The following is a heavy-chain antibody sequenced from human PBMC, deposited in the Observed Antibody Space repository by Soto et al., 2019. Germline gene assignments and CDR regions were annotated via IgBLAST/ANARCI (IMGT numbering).Heavy chain of an antibody. CDR1: GFTFSGYA. Sequence: QVQLVESGGGVVQPGTSLRLSCVASGFTFSGYAMHWIRQAPGKAPEWVALISSDWSSTLYADSVRGRFTISRDNSRDTLYLQLNSLRPDDTAVFSCARGAYRYFDYWGQGTLVTVSS. V-gene: IGHV3-30-3*01. CDR2: ISSDWSST. D-gene: IGHD4-4*01. CDR3: ARGAYRYFDY. J-gene: IGHJ4*02.